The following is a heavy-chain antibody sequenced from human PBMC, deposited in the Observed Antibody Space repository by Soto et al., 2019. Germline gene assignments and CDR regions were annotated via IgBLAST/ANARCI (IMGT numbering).Heavy chain of an antibody. CDR1: GFTFNNNA. CDR3: AKDDSRHGSTWGYFDR. J-gene: IGHJ4*02. Sequence: QVPLVDSGGGVVQPGRSLRLSCAASGFTFNNNAMHWARQAPGKGLEWVAVIWYDGSDKYYTDSVKGRFTISRDNSKNTLYLQMHSLRAEDTAVYCCAKDDSRHGSTWGYFDRWGQGTVVSVSS. D-gene: IGHD6-13*01. V-gene: IGHV3-33*06. CDR2: IWYDGSDK.